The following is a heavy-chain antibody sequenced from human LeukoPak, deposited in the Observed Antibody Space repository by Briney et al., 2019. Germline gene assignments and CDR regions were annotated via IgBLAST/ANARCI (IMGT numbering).Heavy chain of an antibody. D-gene: IGHD2/OR15-2a*01. CDR2: INTKSGNP. Sequence: ASVKVSCKASGGTFSSYAISWVRQAPGQGLEWMGWINTKSGNPTYAQGFTGRFVFSLDTSVSTAYLQISSLKAEDTAVYYCATVEYYYGMDVWGQGTTVTVSS. J-gene: IGHJ6*02. CDR3: ATVEYYYGMDV. V-gene: IGHV7-4-1*02. CDR1: GGTFSSYA.